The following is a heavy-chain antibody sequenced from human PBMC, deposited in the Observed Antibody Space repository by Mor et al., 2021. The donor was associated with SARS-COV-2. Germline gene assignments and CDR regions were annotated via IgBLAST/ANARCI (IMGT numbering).Heavy chain of an antibody. D-gene: IGHD6-13*01. Sequence: MWEINHSGSTNHNPSLKSRVTISVDTSKNQFSLKLSSVTAADTAVYYCARGRTAAKAAAYYYYYGMDVW. CDR3: ARGRTAAKAAAYYYYYGMDV. J-gene: IGHJ6*01. V-gene: IGHV4-34*01. CDR2: INHSGST.